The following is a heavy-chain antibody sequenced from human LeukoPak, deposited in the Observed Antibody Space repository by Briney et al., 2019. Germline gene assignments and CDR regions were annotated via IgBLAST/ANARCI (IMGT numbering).Heavy chain of an antibody. CDR3: AKVYDNSGYYDH. V-gene: IGHV3-21*01. D-gene: IGHD3-22*01. Sequence: GGSLRLSCAASEFTFSNYKMNWVRQAPGKGLEWVSSISSSSIYIYYADSVKGRFTISRDNDKNSLYLQMNSLRAEDTAVYYCAKVYDNSGYYDHWGQGTLVTVSS. CDR1: EFTFSNYK. CDR2: ISSSSIYI. J-gene: IGHJ5*02.